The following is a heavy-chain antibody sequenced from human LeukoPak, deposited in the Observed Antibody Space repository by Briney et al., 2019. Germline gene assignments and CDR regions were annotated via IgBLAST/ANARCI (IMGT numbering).Heavy chain of an antibody. D-gene: IGHD2/OR15-2a*01. CDR2: VSTYNGNT. Sequence: ASVKVSCKASGYTFTDYGITWVRQAPGQGLEWMGWVSTYNGNTNYAQNLQGRVTMTTDTYTSTAYMELRSPRSDDTAVYYCARGNMSPSAYWGQGTLVTVSS. CDR3: ARGNMSPSAY. V-gene: IGHV1-18*01. CDR1: GYTFTDYG. J-gene: IGHJ4*02.